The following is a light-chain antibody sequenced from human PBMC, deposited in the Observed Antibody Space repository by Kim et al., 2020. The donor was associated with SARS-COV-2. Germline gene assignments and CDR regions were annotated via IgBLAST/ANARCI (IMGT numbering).Light chain of an antibody. CDR2: KDN. V-gene: IGLV3-25*03. CDR3: QSADGSRTYV. CDR1: TLPEKQ. J-gene: IGLJ1*01. Sequence: SYELTQPPSLSVSPGQTARITCSGDTLPEKQTYCYQQKSGQAPLLVIYKDNERPSGLPGRSSGSSSGTTVTLTISGVQAEDDADYYCQSADGSRTYVFGTGTKVTVL.